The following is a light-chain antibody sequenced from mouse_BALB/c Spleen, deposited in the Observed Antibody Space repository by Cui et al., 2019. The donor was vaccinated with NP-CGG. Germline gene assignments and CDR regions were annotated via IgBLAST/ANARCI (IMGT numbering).Light chain of an antibody. J-gene: IGLJ1*01. CDR3: ALWYSNHWV. V-gene: IGLV1*01. CDR1: TGAVTTSNY. Sequence: QAVVTHGTALTTSPGETVTLTCRSSTGAVTTSNYANWVQEKPDHLFTGLIGGTNNRAPGVPARFSGSLIGDKAALTVTGARTEDEAIYFCALWYSNHWVFGGGTKLTVL. CDR2: GTN.